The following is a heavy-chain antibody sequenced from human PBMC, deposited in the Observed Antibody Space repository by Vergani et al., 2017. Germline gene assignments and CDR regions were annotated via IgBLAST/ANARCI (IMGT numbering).Heavy chain of an antibody. J-gene: IGHJ6*03. V-gene: IGHV4-59*01. CDR3: AREPDYYYYYMDV. CDR2: IYYSGST. Sequence: QVQLQESGPGLVKPSETLCLTCTVSGGSISSYYWSWIRQPPGKGLEWIGYIYYSGSTNYNPSLKSRVTISVDTSKNQFSLKLSSVTAADTAVYYCAREPDYYYYYMDVWGKGTTVTVSS. CDR1: GGSISSYY.